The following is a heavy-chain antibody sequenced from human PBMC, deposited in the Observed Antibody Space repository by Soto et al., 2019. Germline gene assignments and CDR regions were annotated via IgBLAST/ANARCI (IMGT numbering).Heavy chain of an antibody. CDR3: ARRGWGSSSFFDY. D-gene: IGHD6-6*01. Sequence: QLQLQESGPGLVKPSETLSLTCTVSGASITSLYYYWGWIRQPPGKGLEWIGSSYHSGSTYYAPSLMSRVAMSVDTSKNQFSLKLNSVTAADTAVYYCARRGWGSSSFFDYLGQGTLVTVSS. CDR1: GASITSLYYY. J-gene: IGHJ4*02. CDR2: SYHSGST. V-gene: IGHV4-39*01.